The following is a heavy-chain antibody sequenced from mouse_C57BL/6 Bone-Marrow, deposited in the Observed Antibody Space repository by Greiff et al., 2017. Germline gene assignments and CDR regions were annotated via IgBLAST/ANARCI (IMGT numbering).Heavy chain of an antibody. Sequence: VQLQQPGAELVKPGASVKLSCKASGYTFTSYWMHWVKQRPGQGLEWIGMIHPNSGSTNYNEKFKSKATLTVDKSSSTAYMQLSSLTSEDSAVYYCARGRGLPYYFDYWGQGTTLTVSS. CDR3: ARGRGLPYYFDY. J-gene: IGHJ2*01. CDR1: GYTFTSYW. CDR2: IHPNSGST. V-gene: IGHV1-64*01. D-gene: IGHD2-4*01.